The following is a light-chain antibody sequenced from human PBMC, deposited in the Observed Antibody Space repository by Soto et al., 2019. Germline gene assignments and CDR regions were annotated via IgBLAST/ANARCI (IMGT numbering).Light chain of an antibody. CDR1: QSVSRY. CDR3: QQSNNWPRT. V-gene: IGKV3-11*01. Sequence: EIVLTQSPATLSLSPGERATLSCRASQSVSRYLAWYQQKPGQAPRLLIYGASTRATGIPARFSGSGSGTDFTLTISSLEPEDFAVYYCQQSNNWPRTFGQGTKVDIK. CDR2: GAS. J-gene: IGKJ1*01.